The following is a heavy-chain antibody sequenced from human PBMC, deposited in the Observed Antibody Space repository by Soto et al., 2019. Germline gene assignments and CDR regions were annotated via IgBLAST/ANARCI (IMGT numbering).Heavy chain of an antibody. V-gene: IGHV4-61*01. CDR2: INHSGAT. CDR3: ARGLGFYGSGSPDLYGY. D-gene: IGHD3-10*01. J-gene: IGHJ4*02. CDR1: GGSVSGASYS. Sequence: SETLSLTCTDSGGSVSGASYSWGWVRQVPRKGLEWIGNINHSGATNYNPSLKTRATISVDTSKKQFSLKLTSVTSADTAVYYCARGLGFYGSGSPDLYGYWGQGTLVTVSS.